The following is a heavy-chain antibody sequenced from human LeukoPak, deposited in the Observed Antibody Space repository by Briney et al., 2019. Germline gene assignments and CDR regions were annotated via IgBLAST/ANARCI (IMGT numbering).Heavy chain of an antibody. CDR1: SGSVRSNYYS. D-gene: IGHD2-15*01. CDR3: ARRLRVGAAEWFDP. Sequence: SETLSLTCSVSSGSVRSNYYSWAWIRQAPGKGLEWVGGLDDSGNTYYNPSLKSRLTMSVDTSKNHFSLNLKSVAAADTSVYYCARRLRVGAAEWFDPWGQGIMVSVSS. CDR2: LDDSGNT. V-gene: IGHV4-39*02. J-gene: IGHJ5*02.